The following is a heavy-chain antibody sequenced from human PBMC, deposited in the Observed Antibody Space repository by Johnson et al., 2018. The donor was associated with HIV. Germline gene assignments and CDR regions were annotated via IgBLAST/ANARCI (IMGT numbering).Heavy chain of an antibody. CDR1: GFTFDDYA. CDR3: AKDRTQDYGDDAGDAFDI. D-gene: IGHD4-17*01. CDR2: ISWDSGSI. J-gene: IGHJ3*02. Sequence: VQLVESGGGLVQPGGSLRLSCAASGFTFDDYAMHWVRQAPGKGLEWVSGISWDSGSIGYADSVKGRFTISRDNAKKSLYLQMNSLRAEDTAVYYCAKDRTQDYGDDAGDAFDIWGQGTMVTVSS. V-gene: IGHV3-9*01.